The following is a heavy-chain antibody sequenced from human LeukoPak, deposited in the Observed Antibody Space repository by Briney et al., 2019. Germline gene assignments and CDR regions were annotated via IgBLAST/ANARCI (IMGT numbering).Heavy chain of an antibody. CDR2: IIPMSDTA. D-gene: IGHD2-2*01. Sequence: SVKVSCKASGYTFTSYDINWVRQAPGQGLEWMGGIIPMSDTANYPQKFRGRLTITADIPTSTVYMELSSLRSEDTAVYYCARDCYCSSTSCYSLRSEVGCRGWFDPWGQGTLVTVSS. CDR3: ARDCYCSSTSCYSLRSEVGCRGWFDP. CDR1: GYTFTSYD. V-gene: IGHV1-69*06. J-gene: IGHJ5*02.